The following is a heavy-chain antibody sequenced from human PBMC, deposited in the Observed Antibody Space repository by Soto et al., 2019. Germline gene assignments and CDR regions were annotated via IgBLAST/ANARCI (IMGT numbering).Heavy chain of an antibody. J-gene: IGHJ5*02. CDR1: GYTFTGYY. Sequence: ASVKVSCKASGYTFTGYYMHWVRQAPGQGLEWMGWINPNSGGTNYAQKFQGRVTMTRDTSISTAYMELSRLRSDDTAVYYCARSYSDILTGYNWFDPWGQGTLVTVSS. CDR2: INPNSGGT. D-gene: IGHD3-9*01. V-gene: IGHV1-2*02. CDR3: ARSYSDILTGYNWFDP.